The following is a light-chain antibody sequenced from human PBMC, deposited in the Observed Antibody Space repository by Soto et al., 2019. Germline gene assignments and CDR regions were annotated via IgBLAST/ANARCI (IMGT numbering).Light chain of an antibody. J-gene: IGKJ2*01. CDR3: QQYSNLPLT. V-gene: IGKV1-33*01. CDR2: DAS. CDR1: QGVSNY. Sequence: DIQMTQSPSSLSASVGDRVTLTCRASQGVSNYLAWYQQKPGQAPKLLIYDASNWDTGVPSRFSGSGSGTDFTFTISSLEPEDIAAYYCQQYSNLPLTFGQGTKV.